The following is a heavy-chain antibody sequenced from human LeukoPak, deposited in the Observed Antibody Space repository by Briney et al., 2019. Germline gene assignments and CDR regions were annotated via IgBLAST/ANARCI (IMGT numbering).Heavy chain of an antibody. CDR1: GYTFTSYG. CDR3: ARVSSSSWYVDY. V-gene: IGHV1-18*01. D-gene: IGHD6-13*01. J-gene: IGHJ4*02. Sequence: ASVKVSCKASGYTFTSYGISWVRQAPGQGLDWTGWSSAYNGNSNYAQKLQGRVTMTTDTSTSTAYMELRSLRSDDTAVYYCARVSSSSWYVDYWGQGTLVTVSS. CDR2: SSAYNGNS.